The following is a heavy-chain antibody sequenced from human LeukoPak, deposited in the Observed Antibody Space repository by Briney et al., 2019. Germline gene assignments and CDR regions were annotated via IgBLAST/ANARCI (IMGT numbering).Heavy chain of an antibody. J-gene: IGHJ3*02. V-gene: IGHV1-18*04. Sequence: ASVKVSCKASGSTFTDYYMHWVRQAPGQGLEWMGWISAYNGNTNYAQKLQGRVTVTTDTSASTAYMELRSLRFDDTAVYYCARNHYGSGSYPSDDAFDIWGQGTMVSVSS. CDR2: ISAYNGNT. CDR3: ARNHYGSGSYPSDDAFDI. CDR1: GSTFTDYY. D-gene: IGHD3-10*01.